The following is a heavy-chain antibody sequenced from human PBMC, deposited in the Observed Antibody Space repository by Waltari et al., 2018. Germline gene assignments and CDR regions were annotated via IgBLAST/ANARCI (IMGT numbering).Heavy chain of an antibody. CDR2: IIPIFGTA. Sequence: QVQLVQSGAEVKKPGSSVKVSCKVSGRTFSSYSISWVRQAPGPGLEWMGRIIPIFGTANYAQKFQGRVTITADESTSTAYMELSSLRSEDTAVYYCARLLIPAYCSGGSCYSGAFDIWGQGTMVTVSS. CDR1: GRTFSSYS. V-gene: IGHV1-69*15. D-gene: IGHD2-15*01. J-gene: IGHJ3*02. CDR3: ARLLIPAYCSGGSCYSGAFDI.